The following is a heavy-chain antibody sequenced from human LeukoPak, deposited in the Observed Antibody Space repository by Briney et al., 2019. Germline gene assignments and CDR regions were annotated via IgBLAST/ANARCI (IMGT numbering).Heavy chain of an antibody. CDR1: GFTFSIYG. J-gene: IGHJ4*02. D-gene: IGHD1-26*01. CDR3: ARESPGSSNFDY. Sequence: GGSLRLSCAASGFTFSIYGMHWVRQAPGKGLEWVAVMSYDGSNKDYADSVKGRFTISRDNSKNTLYLQMGSLRAEDMAVYYCARESPGSSNFDYWGQGTLVTVSS. V-gene: IGHV3-30*03. CDR2: MSYDGSNK.